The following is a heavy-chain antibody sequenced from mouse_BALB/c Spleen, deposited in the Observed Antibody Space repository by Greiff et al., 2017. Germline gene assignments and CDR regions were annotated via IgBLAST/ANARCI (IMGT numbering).Heavy chain of an antibody. CDR3: ARDRYDWYFDV. D-gene: IGHD2-14*01. CDR1: GYSITSDYA. Sequence: EVKVEESGPGLVKPSQSLSLTCTVTGYSITSDYAWNWIRQFPGNKLEWMGYISYSGSTSYNPSLKSRISITRDTSKNQFFLQLNSVTTEDTATYYGARDRYDWYFDVWGAGTTVTVSS. CDR2: ISYSGST. V-gene: IGHV3-2*02. J-gene: IGHJ1*01.